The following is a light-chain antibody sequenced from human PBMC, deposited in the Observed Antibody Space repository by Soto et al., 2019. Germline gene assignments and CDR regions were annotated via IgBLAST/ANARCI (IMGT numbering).Light chain of an antibody. V-gene: IGKV3-15*01. CDR3: QQYDNWPRT. Sequence: EIVMTQSPATLSVSPGERATLSCRASQSVSSNLAWYQQKPGQAPRLLIYGASSRATGIPARFSGGGSGTEFTLTICSLQSEDFAVYYCQQYDNWPRTFGQGTKVDIE. CDR1: QSVSSN. CDR2: GAS. J-gene: IGKJ1*01.